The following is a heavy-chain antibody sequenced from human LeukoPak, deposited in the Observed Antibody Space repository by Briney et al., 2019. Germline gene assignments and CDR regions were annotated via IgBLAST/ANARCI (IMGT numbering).Heavy chain of an antibody. Sequence: SETLSLTCTVSGGSISSSSYYWGWIRQPPGKGLEWIGSIYYSGSTYYNPSLKSRVTISVDTPKNQFSLKLSSVTAADTAVYYCASPLNYYGSGSYAYFDYWGQGTLVTVSS. CDR1: GGSISSSSYY. V-gene: IGHV4-39*01. D-gene: IGHD3-10*01. CDR2: IYYSGST. CDR3: ASPLNYYGSGSYAYFDY. J-gene: IGHJ4*02.